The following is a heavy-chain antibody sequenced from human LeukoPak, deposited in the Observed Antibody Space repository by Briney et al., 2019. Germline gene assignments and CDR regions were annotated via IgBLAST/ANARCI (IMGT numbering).Heavy chain of an antibody. Sequence: KPSETLSLTCTVSGGSISSYYWSWIRQPPGKGLEWIGYIYYSGSTNYNPSLKSRVIISVDTSKNQFSLKLCSVTAADTAVYYCARQTGSGLFILPGGQGTLVTVSS. CDR1: GGSISSYY. D-gene: IGHD3/OR15-3a*01. CDR2: IYYSGST. V-gene: IGHV4-59*01. CDR3: ARQTGSGLFILP. J-gene: IGHJ4*02.